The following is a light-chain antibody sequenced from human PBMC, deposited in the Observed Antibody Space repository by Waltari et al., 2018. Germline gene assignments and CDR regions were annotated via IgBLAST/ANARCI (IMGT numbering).Light chain of an antibody. CDR1: SPNIGNNY. CDR2: DNN. V-gene: IGLV1-51*01. CDR3: GTWDSSLSAVV. J-gene: IGLJ2*01. Sequence: QSVLPQPPSVSAAPGQKVTISCPGSSPNIGNNYVSWYQQLPGTAPKLLIYDNNKRPSGIPDRFSGSKSGTSTTLGITGLQTGDEADYYCGTWDSSLSAVVFGGGTRLTVL.